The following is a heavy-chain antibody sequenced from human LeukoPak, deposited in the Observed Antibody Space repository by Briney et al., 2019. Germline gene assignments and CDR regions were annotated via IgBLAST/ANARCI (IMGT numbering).Heavy chain of an antibody. D-gene: IGHD1-14*01. CDR1: GFTFSIYW. V-gene: IGHV3-7*05. Sequence: PGGSLRLSCAASGFTFSIYWMSWVRQAPGKGPEWVANIKKDGSEKNFVDSVKGRFTISRDNAKNSLYLQMNSLRAEDTAVYFCARDSRITGGTGASDMWGQGTMVTVSS. J-gene: IGHJ3*02. CDR2: IKKDGSEK. CDR3: ARDSRITGGTGASDM.